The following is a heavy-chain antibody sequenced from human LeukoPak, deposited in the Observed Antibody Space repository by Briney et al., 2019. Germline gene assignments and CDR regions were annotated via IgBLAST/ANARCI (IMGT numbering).Heavy chain of an antibody. CDR3: VRVSSDWEYFDQ. J-gene: IGHJ4*02. CDR2: TNSDGRTT. Sequence: GGSLRLSCVASGFTFSNYWMHWVRQAPGKGLVRVSRTNSDGRTTTYADSVKGRFTIFRDNAKNTLYLQMNNLSAEDTSVYYCVRVSSDWEYFDQWGQGALVTVSS. D-gene: IGHD6-19*01. V-gene: IGHV3-74*01. CDR1: GFTFSNYW.